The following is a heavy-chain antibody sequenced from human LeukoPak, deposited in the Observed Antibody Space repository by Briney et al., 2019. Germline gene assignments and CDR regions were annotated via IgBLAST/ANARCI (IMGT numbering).Heavy chain of an antibody. CDR2: INPSGGST. J-gene: IGHJ1*01. CDR1: GYTFTSYY. V-gene: IGHV1-46*01. Sequence: GASVKVSCKASGYTFTSYYMHWVRQAPGQGLEWMGIINPSGGSTSYALKFQGRVTMTRDTSTSTVYMELSGLTSDDTAVYYCARAEQGFSYFRHWGQGTLVTVSS. D-gene: IGHD3-3*01. CDR3: ARAEQGFSYFRH.